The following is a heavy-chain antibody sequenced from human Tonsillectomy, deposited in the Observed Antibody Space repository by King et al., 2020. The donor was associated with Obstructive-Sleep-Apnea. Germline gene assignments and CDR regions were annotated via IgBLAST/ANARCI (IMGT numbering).Heavy chain of an antibody. CDR2: MSISSSTI. CDR3: ARREDY. CDR1: GFTFSSYS. V-gene: IGHV3-48*04. J-gene: IGHJ4*02. Sequence: VQLVESGGGLVQPGGSLRLSCAASGFTFSSYSMNWVRQAPGKGLEWASYMSISSSTIYYADSVKGRFTISRDNAKNSLYLQMNSLRAEDTAVYYCARREDYWGQGTLVTVSS.